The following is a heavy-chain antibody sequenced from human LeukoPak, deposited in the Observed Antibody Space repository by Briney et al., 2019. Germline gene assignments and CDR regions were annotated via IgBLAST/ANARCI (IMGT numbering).Heavy chain of an antibody. CDR2: MNPNSGNT. CDR3: ARDKPTRGVGAGDY. D-gene: IGHD1-26*01. J-gene: IGHJ4*02. V-gene: IGHV1-8*01. Sequence: GASVKVSCRASGYTFTSYDINWVRQATGQGLEWMGWMNPNSGNTGYAQKFQGRVTMTRNTSISTAYMELSSLRSDDTAVYYCARDKPTRGVGAGDYWGQGTLVTVSS. CDR1: GYTFTSYD.